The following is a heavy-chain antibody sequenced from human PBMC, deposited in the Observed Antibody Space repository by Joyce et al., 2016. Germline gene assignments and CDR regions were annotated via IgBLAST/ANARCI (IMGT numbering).Heavy chain of an antibody. CDR1: GYTFTGYP. D-gene: IGHD2-21*01. Sequence: QVQLVQSELEVKKTGASVKVSCKTSGYTFTGYPITWVRQAPGQGLEWLGWISIHTGNTNYAQKIQDRVTLTTDTSTATAYMELKSLRSDDTAIYYCARERSTYSYGRVLRSLAFWGQGTLVTVSS. CDR3: ARERSTYSYGRVLRSLAF. V-gene: IGHV1-18*04. CDR2: ISIHTGNT. J-gene: IGHJ4*02.